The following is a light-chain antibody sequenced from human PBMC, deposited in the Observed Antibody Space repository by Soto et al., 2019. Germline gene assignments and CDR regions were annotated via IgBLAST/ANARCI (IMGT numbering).Light chain of an antibody. V-gene: IGLV2-14*01. CDR3: SSYTSSGSEV. J-gene: IGLJ1*01. CDR1: SSVVDNYNF. Sequence: QSVLTQPPSVSGSPGQSITISCTPTSSVVDNYNFVSWYQHHPGKAPKLMIYEVTRRPSGVSSRFSGSKSGNTASLTISGLQAEDEADYYCSSYTSSGSEVFGTGTTVTVL. CDR2: EVT.